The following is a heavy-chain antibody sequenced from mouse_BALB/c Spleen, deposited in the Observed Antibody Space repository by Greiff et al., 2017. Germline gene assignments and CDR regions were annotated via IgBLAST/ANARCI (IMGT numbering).Heavy chain of an antibody. D-gene: IGHD3-2*01. CDR3: ARQTARATFAY. CDR2: ISNGGGST. V-gene: IGHV5-12-2*01. CDR1: GFTFSSYT. J-gene: IGHJ3*01. Sequence: EVQRVESGGGLVQPGGSLKLSCAASGFTFSSYTMSWVRQTPEKRLEWVAYISNGGGSTYYPDTVKGRFTISRDNAKNTLYLQMSSLKSEDTAMYYCARQTARATFAYWGQGTLVTVSA.